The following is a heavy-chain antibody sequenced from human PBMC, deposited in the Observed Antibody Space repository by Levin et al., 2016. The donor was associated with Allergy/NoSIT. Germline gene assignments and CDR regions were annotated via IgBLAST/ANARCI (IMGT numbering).Heavy chain of an antibody. CDR3: ASLVIAAAGTRFGHSDV. D-gene: IGHD6-13*01. CDR2: ISSSGSTI. Sequence: GESLKISCAASGFTFSTYEMNWVRQAPGKGLEWLSYISSSGSTIYYADSVKGRFTISRDNAKNSLYLQMNSLRAEDTAVYYCASLVIAAAGTRFGHSDVWGQGTTVAVSS. CDR1: GFTFSTYE. V-gene: IGHV3-48*03. J-gene: IGHJ6*02.